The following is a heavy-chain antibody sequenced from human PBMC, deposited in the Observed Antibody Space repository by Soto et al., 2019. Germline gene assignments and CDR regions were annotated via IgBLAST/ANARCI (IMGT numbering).Heavy chain of an antibody. J-gene: IGHJ4*02. CDR3: AREVVDWQYFDY. D-gene: IGHD2-15*01. CDR1: GFIFNNYA. V-gene: IGHV3-30-3*01. CDR2: ISVGGTKE. Sequence: QVQLVESGGGVVQPGTSLRLSCVTSGFIFNNYALYWVRQAPGKGLEWVASISVGGTKENYADSVKGRCSISRDKSKNTLYLEMNSLRGEDTAVYCCAREVVDWQYFDYWGQGTLVTVSS.